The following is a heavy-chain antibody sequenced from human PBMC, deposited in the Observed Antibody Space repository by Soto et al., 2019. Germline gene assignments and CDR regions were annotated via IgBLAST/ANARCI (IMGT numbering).Heavy chain of an antibody. V-gene: IGHV4-39*01. CDR1: GGSISSYY. J-gene: IGHJ4*02. CDR3: ARRWGYSFDY. CDR2: IYYSGST. Sequence: QLQLQESGPGLVKPSETLSLTCTVSGGSISSYYWGWIRRPPGKGLEWIGSIYYSGSTYYNPSLKSRVTIPVATSKIHFSLPLSSLTAADTAVYYCARRWGYSFDYWGQGTLVTVSS. D-gene: IGHD7-27*01.